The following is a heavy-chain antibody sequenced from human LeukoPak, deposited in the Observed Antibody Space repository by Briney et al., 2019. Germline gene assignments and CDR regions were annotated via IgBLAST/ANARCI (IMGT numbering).Heavy chain of an antibody. Sequence: SVKVSCKASGGTFSSYAMSWVRQAPGQGLEWMGRIIPILGIANYAQKFQGRVTITADKSTSTAYMELSSLRSEDTAVYYCARGRLQYCSSTSCYGSPMEQWGQGTLVTVSS. CDR2: IIPILGIA. V-gene: IGHV1-69*04. J-gene: IGHJ4*02. CDR1: GGTFSSYA. D-gene: IGHD2-2*01. CDR3: ARGRLQYCSSTSCYGSPMEQ.